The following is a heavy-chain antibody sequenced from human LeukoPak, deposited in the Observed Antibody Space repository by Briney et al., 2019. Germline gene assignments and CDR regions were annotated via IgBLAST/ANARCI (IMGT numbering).Heavy chain of an antibody. CDR1: GFTVSSNY. CDR2: MYSGEST. V-gene: IGHV3-66*01. J-gene: IGHJ4*02. D-gene: IGHD6-19*01. Sequence: GGSLRLSCAASGFTVSSNYMSWVRQAPGKGREGVSGMYSGESTYYAESVKGRFTISRDNSKNPLYVQMNSLRADDTAVYYCARSRWLDAFDYWGQGTLVTVSS. CDR3: ARSRWLDAFDY.